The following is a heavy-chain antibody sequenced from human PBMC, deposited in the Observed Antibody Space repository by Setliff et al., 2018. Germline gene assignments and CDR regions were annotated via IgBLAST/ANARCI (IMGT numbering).Heavy chain of an antibody. Sequence: SETLSLTCTVPGGSIRNYFWGWIRQPAGKGLEWIGRIYTSGGIVYNTSLRSRVTISVDTSKDQFSLKLSSVTAADTAVYYCAREKADYSDSGGYYGGFYFDSWGQGALVTVSS. V-gene: IGHV4-4*07. J-gene: IGHJ4*02. CDR1: GGSIRNYF. CDR2: IYTSGGI. CDR3: AREKADYSDSGGYYGGFYFDS. D-gene: IGHD3-22*01.